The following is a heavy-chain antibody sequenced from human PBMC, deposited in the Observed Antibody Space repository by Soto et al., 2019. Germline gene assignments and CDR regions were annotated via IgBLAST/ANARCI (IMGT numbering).Heavy chain of an antibody. CDR2: INPSGGST. D-gene: IGHD4-17*01. CDR3: ARGGITTVTNRIDY. Sequence: ASVKVSCKASGYTFTSYYMHWVRQAPGQGLKWMGIINPSGGSTNYAQKFQGRVTMTRDRSTSTVYMELSSLRSEDTAVYYCARGGITTVTNRIDYGGQGTVVTVCS. V-gene: IGHV1-46*01. CDR1: GYTFTSYY. J-gene: IGHJ4*02.